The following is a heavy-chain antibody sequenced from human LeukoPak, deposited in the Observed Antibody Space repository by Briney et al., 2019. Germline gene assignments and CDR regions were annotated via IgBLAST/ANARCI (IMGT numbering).Heavy chain of an antibody. Sequence: SETLSLTCIVSGGSISSSNWWSWVRQPPGKGLEWIGEIYHSGSTNYNPSLKSRVTISVDKSKNQFSLKLSSVTAADTAVYYCAAAGYCSSTSCYQYAFDIWGQGTMVTVSS. CDR1: GGSISSSNW. CDR3: AAAGYCSSTSCYQYAFDI. V-gene: IGHV4-4*02. D-gene: IGHD2-2*01. J-gene: IGHJ3*02. CDR2: IYHSGST.